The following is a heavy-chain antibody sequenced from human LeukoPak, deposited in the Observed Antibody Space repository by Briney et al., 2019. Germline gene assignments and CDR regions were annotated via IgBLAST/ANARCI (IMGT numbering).Heavy chain of an antibody. CDR1: GFTFSNWW. J-gene: IGHJ4*02. CDR3: ARKGRIDY. Sequence: PGGSLRLSCAASGFTFSNWWMTWVRQAPGKVLEWVANIKEDGSEKNHVESVKGRFTISRDNAKNSLYLQMNSLRTEDTAVYYCARKGRIDYWGQGTLVTVSS. V-gene: IGHV3-7*05. CDR2: IKEDGSEK. D-gene: IGHD3-10*01.